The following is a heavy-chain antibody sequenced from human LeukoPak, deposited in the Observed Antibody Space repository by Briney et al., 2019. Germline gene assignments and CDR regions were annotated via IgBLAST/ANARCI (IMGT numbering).Heavy chain of an antibody. CDR2: ISSSSSYI. D-gene: IGHD1-1*01. Sequence: GGSLRLSCAASGFTVSSNYMSWVRQAPGKGLEWVSSISSSSSYIYYADSVKGRFTISRDNAKNSLYLQMNSLRTEDTAVYYCARGELEPLVDYWGQGTLVTVSS. CDR3: ARGELEPLVDY. CDR1: GFTVSSNY. J-gene: IGHJ4*02. V-gene: IGHV3-21*01.